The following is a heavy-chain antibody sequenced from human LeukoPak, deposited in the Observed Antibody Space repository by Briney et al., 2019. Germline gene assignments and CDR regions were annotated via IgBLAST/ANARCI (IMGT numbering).Heavy chain of an antibody. V-gene: IGHV5-51*01. CDR1: GYSFTSYW. Sequence: AGESLKISCKGSGYSFTSYWFGWVRQMPGKGLEWMGIIYPGDSDTRYSPSFQGQVTISADKSISTAYLQWSSLKASDTAMYYCARQGKRYCSSTSCYSLNFGPFDYWGQGTLVTVSS. CDR2: IYPGDSDT. D-gene: IGHD2-2*01. CDR3: ARQGKRYCSSTSCYSLNFGPFDY. J-gene: IGHJ4*02.